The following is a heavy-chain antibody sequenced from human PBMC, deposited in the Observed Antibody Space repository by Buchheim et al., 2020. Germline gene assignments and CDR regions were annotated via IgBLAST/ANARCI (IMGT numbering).Heavy chain of an antibody. CDR2: IYHSGST. Sequence: QVQLQESGPGLVKPSGTLSLTCAVSGGSISSGGYSWSWIRQPPGKGLEWIGYIYHSGSTYYNPSLKSRVTISVDRSKNQFSLKLSSVTAADTAVYYCARAGYYDSSGSPGREYYFDYWGQGTL. D-gene: IGHD3-22*01. CDR3: ARAGYYDSSGSPGREYYFDY. V-gene: IGHV4-30-2*01. J-gene: IGHJ4*02. CDR1: GGSISSGGYS.